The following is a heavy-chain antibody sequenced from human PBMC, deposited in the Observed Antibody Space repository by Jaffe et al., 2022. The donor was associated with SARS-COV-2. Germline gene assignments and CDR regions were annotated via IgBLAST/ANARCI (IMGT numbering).Heavy chain of an antibody. CDR3: ATQGPFGYCSGGSCSGDGAFDI. V-gene: IGHV1-69*01. D-gene: IGHD2-15*01. Sequence: QVQLVQSGAEVKKPGSSVKVSCKASGGTFSSYAISWVRQAPGQGLEWMGGIIPIFGTANYAQKFQGRVTITADESTSTAYMELSSLRSEDTAVYYCATQGPFGYCSGGSCSGDGAFDIWGQGTMVTVSS. CDR2: IIPIFGTA. J-gene: IGHJ3*02. CDR1: GGTFSSYA.